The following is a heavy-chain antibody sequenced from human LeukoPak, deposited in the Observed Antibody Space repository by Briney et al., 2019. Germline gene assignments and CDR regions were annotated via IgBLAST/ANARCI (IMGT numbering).Heavy chain of an antibody. CDR1: GFTFSNFA. CDR2: ISGSGIST. Sequence: PGGSLRLSCAASGFTFSNFAMSWVRQAPGKGLEWVSSISGSGISTYYADSLKGRFTISRDNFKNTLFLQLNSPRAEDTAVYYCAKDLRGYDMDFDYWGQGTLVTVSS. CDR3: AKDLRGYDMDFDY. J-gene: IGHJ4*02. V-gene: IGHV3-23*01. D-gene: IGHD5-12*01.